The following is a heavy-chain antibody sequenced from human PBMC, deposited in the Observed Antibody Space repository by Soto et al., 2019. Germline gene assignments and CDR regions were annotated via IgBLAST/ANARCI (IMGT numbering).Heavy chain of an antibody. CDR3: TREHIAARKNEEH. D-gene: IGHD6-6*01. CDR2: IRSKAYGGTP. V-gene: IGHV3-49*04. J-gene: IGHJ1*01. CDR1: GFTFGDYA. Sequence: PGGSLRLSCIASGFTFGDYAVSWVRQAPGKGLEWVGFIRSKAYGGTPEYAASVKGRFTISRDDSKSIAYLQMNSLKTEDTAVYYCTREHIAARKNEEHWGQGTLVTVYS.